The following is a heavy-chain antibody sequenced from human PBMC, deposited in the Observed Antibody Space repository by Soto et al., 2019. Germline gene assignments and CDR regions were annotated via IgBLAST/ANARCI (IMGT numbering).Heavy chain of an antibody. CDR1: GGSIRSSY. CDR2: IYYSGST. Sequence: TLSLTCTVSGGSIRSSYCSWIRQPPGKGLEWIGYIYYSGSTNYNPSLKGRVTISVDTSKNQFSLKLSSVTAADTAVYYCARRYGSAFDIWGQGTMVTVSS. CDR3: ARRYGSAFDI. V-gene: IGHV4-59*01. J-gene: IGHJ3*02. D-gene: IGHD3-10*01.